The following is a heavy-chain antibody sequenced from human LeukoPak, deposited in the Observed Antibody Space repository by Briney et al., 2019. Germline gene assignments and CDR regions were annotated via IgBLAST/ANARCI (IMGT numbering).Heavy chain of an antibody. J-gene: IGHJ3*02. CDR3: ARARYVNSFYAFDI. Sequence: SETLSLTCTVSGGSISSYYWSWIRLPPGKGLEWIGYLSKSGNTNYSPSLKSRVTIFGDTSKDQFFLKLSSVTAADTAVYYCARARYVNSFYAFDIWGQGTLVTVSS. CDR2: LSKSGNT. CDR1: GGSISSYY. V-gene: IGHV4-59*01. D-gene: IGHD3-9*01.